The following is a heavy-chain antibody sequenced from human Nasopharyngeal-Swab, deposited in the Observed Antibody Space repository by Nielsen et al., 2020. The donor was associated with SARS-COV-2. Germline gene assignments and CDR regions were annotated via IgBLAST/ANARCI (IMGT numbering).Heavy chain of an antibody. CDR1: GGSISSYY. CDR2: IYYSGST. CDR3: ARVGADYYGSGSYYFYY. D-gene: IGHD3-10*01. J-gene: IGHJ4*02. Sequence: SETLSLTCTVSGGSISSYYWSWIRQPPGKGLEWIGYIYYSGSTNYNPSLKSRVTISVDTSKNQFSLKLSSVTAADTAVYYCARVGADYYGSGSYYFYYWGQGTLVTVSS. V-gene: IGHV4-59*01.